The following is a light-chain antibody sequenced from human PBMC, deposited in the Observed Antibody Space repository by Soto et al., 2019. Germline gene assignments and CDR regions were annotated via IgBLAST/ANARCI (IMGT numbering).Light chain of an antibody. CDR3: AAWDDSLNGQVV. CDR1: SSNIGSNT. J-gene: IGLJ2*01. V-gene: IGLV1-44*01. CDR2: SNN. Sequence: QSVLTQPHSASGTPGQRVTISCSGSSSNIGSNTVNWYQQLPGTAPKLLSYSNNQRPSGVPDRWSGSKSGTAASLAISGLQSEDEADYYWAAWDDSLNGQVVCGGGTKLTFL.